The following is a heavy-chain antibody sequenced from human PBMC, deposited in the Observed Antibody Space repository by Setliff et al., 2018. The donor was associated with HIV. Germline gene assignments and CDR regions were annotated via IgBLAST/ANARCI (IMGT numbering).Heavy chain of an antibody. V-gene: IGHV3-74*01. J-gene: IGHJ4*01. CDR1: GFTFSSFA. D-gene: IGHD2-15*01. CDR2: INSDGSTT. CDR3: AKDGISGGAYPPYYFDY. Sequence: GGSLRLSCAASGFTFSSFAMSWVRQAPGKGLVWVSRINSDGSTTSYADSVKGRFTISRDNAKNTLYLRMNSLRAEDTAVYYCAKDGISGGAYPPYYFDYWGHGTLVTVSS.